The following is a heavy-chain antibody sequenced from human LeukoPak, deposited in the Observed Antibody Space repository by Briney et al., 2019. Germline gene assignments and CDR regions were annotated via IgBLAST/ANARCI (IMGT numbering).Heavy chain of an antibody. J-gene: IGHJ5*02. CDR2: IYYSGST. D-gene: IGHD3-3*01. V-gene: IGHV4-39*07. CDR3: ARDSGFLGGYDFWSGPPNWFDP. CDR1: GGSTSSSSYY. Sequence: SQTLSLTCTVSGGSTSSSSYYWGWIRQPPGKGLEWIGSIYYSGSTYYNPSLKSRVTISVDTSKNQFSLKLSSVTAADTAVYYCARDSGFLGGYDFWSGPPNWFDPWGQGTLVTVSS.